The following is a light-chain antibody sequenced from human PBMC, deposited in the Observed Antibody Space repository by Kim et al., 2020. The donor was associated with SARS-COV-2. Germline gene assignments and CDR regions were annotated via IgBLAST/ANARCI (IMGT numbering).Light chain of an antibody. CDR3: QQSKSDPLT. CDR2: GAS. J-gene: IGKJ5*01. CDR1: QDISNY. V-gene: IGKV1-16*02. Sequence: DIQMTQSPSSLSASVGDRVTITCRASQDISNYLVWFQQKPGEAPKSLIYGASSLQSGVPSKFSGSGSGTDFTLTISNLQPEDSATYYCQQSKSDPLTFGQGTRVEIK.